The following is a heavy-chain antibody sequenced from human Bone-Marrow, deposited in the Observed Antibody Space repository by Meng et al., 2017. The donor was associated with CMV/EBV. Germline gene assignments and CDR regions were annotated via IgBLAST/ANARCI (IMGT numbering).Heavy chain of an antibody. J-gene: IGHJ4*02. CDR1: GFTFRGYE. V-gene: IGHV3-48*03. D-gene: IGHD3-3*01. CDR2: ISSSATTI. Sequence: GGSLRLSCAASGFTFRGYEMNWVRQAPGMGLDWVSYISSSATTIHYADSVKGRFTISRDNAKSSLYLQMNSLRAEDTGVYYWARDYDFWSAYDFWGQGTLVTVAS. CDR3: ARDYDFWSAYDF.